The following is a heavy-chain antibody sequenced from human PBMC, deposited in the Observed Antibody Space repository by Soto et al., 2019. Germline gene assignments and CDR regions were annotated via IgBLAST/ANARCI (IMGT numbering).Heavy chain of an antibody. V-gene: IGHV4-59*01. CDR2: IHYTGYT. J-gene: IGHJ4*02. CDR3: ARATFGPYNTSGYYDY. Sequence: SETLSLTCIVSGDSITTYYWTWIRQPPGKGLEWIGSIHYTGYTNYSPSLKSRVTMSVDTSKNHFSLRLTSVTAADTAVYYCARATFGPYNTSGYYDYWGQGTLVTVSS. D-gene: IGHD3-22*01. CDR1: GDSITTYY.